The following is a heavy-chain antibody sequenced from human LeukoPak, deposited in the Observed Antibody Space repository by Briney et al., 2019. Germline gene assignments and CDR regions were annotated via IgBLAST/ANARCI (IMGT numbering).Heavy chain of an antibody. D-gene: IGHD6-13*01. V-gene: IGHV3-23*01. CDR3: AKGKYSSSWYYDY. J-gene: IGHJ4*02. CDR2: ISGSGGST. CDR1: GFTFSDYA. Sequence: AGGSLRLSCAASGFTFSDYAMTWVRQPPGKGLEWVSRISGSGGSTYYADSVKGRFTISRDNSKDTLYLQMNSLRAEDTAVYYCAKGKYSSSWYYDYWGQGTLVTVSS.